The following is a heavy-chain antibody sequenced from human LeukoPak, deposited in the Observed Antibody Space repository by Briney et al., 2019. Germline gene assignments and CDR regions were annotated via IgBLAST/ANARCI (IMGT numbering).Heavy chain of an antibody. Sequence: SETLSLTCTVSGGSISSGGYYRSWIRQHPGKGLEWIGYIYYSGSTYYNPSLKSRVTISVDTSKNQFSLKLSSVTAADTAVYYCARDSAAGTSYYYYGMDVWGQGTTVTVSS. CDR1: GGSISSGGYY. V-gene: IGHV4-31*03. CDR2: IYYSGST. J-gene: IGHJ6*02. CDR3: ARDSAAGTSYYYYGMDV. D-gene: IGHD6-13*01.